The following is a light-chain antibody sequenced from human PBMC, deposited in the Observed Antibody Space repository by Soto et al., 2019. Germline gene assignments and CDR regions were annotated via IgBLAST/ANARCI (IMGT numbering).Light chain of an antibody. Sequence: EIVMTQSPATLSVSPGERATLSCRASQSVSSKLAWYQQKPGQAPRLLIYGASTRATGIPARFSGSGSGTEFTLTISSLQSEDFAVYYCQQYGSSLWTFGQGTKVEI. J-gene: IGKJ1*01. CDR3: QQYGSSLWT. V-gene: IGKV3-15*01. CDR1: QSVSSK. CDR2: GAS.